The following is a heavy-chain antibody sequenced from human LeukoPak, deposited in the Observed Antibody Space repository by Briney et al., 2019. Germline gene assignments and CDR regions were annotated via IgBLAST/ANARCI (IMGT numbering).Heavy chain of an antibody. Sequence: ASVKVSCKASGYTFTGYYMHWVRQAPGQGLEWMGWINPNSGGTNYAQKFQGRVTMTRDTSISTAYMELSRLRSDDTAVYYCATGNYGSGSYSNDYWGQGTLVTVSS. CDR1: GYTFTGYY. D-gene: IGHD3-10*01. CDR3: ATGNYGSGSYSNDY. CDR2: INPNSGGT. V-gene: IGHV1-2*02. J-gene: IGHJ4*02.